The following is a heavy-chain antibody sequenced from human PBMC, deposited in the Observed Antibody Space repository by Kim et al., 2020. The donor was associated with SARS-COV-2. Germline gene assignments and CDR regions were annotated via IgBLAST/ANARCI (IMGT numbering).Heavy chain of an antibody. V-gene: IGHV3-23*01. CDR3: AKEARAIFGVVMSYYHFCMDV. CDR1: GFSFSSYA. CDR2: IIGSGGST. J-gene: IGHJ6*02. Sequence: GGSLRLSCAASGFSFSSYAMSWVRQAPGKGLEWVSSIIGSGGSTYYADSVKGRFTISRDNSKNTLYLQMNSLRAEDTAVYYCAKEARAIFGVVMSYYHFCMDVWGPGTTVTVSS. D-gene: IGHD3-3*01.